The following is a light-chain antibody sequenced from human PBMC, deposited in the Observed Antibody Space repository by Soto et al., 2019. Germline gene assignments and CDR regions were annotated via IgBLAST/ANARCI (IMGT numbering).Light chain of an antibody. V-gene: IGKV3-15*01. CDR3: QHYNGWPL. J-gene: IGKJ3*01. Sequence: EIVMTQSPATLSVSPGDRATLSCKTSQSVNNNLAWYQQKPGQAPRLLIYDASTRATGVPARFSGSGSGTEFPLTISSLQSEDFAVYYCQHYNGWPLFGPGTKVDIE. CDR1: QSVNNN. CDR2: DAS.